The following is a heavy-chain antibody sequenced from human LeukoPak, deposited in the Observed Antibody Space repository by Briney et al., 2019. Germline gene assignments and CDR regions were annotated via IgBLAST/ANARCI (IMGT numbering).Heavy chain of an antibody. CDR1: GYTFTDYY. Sequence: ASVKVSCKASGYTFTDYYIHWVRQAPGQELEWMGRINPNSGGTDDAQNFQGRVTMTRDTSISTAYMELSSLRSEDTAVYYCARVHGGNSYPHFDYWGQGTLVTVSS. V-gene: IGHV1-2*06. J-gene: IGHJ4*02. CDR3: ARVHGGNSYPHFDY. D-gene: IGHD4-23*01. CDR2: INPNSGGT.